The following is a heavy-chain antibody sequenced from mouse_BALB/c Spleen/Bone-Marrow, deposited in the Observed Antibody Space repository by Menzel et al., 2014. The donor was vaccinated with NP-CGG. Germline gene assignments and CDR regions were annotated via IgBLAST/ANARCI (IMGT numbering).Heavy chain of an antibody. D-gene: IGHD1-1*01. V-gene: IGHV1-37*01. CDR2: INPYNGDT. J-gene: IGHJ2*01. CDR3: GAPYYYGSSDFDY. CDR1: GYSFTGYF. Sequence: EVQLRQSGPELVKPGASVKISCKASGYSFTGYFMNWVKQSHGKSLEWVGRINPYNGDTFNNQKFKGKATLTVDKSSSTAHMELLSLTSEDSAVYYCGAPYYYGSSDFDYWGQGTTLTVSS.